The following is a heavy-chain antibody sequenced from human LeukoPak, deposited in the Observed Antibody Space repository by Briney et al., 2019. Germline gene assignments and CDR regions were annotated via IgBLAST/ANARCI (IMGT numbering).Heavy chain of an antibody. CDR1: GFTFSSYW. CDR2: INSDGSST. CDR3: ARGRSYYDFWSGYPDMHFDY. V-gene: IGHV3-74*01. Sequence: GGSLSLSCAASGFTFSSYWMHWVRQAPGKGLVWVSRINSDGSSTSYADSVKGRFTISRDNAKNTLYLQMNSLRAEDTAVYYCARGRSYYDFWSGYPDMHFDYWGQGTLVTVSS. D-gene: IGHD3-3*01. J-gene: IGHJ4*02.